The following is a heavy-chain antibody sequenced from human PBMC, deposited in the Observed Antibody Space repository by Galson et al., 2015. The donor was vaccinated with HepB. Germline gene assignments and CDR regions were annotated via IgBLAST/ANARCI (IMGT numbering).Heavy chain of an antibody. CDR2: ISYSGNT. D-gene: IGHD3-10*01. V-gene: IGHV4-39*01. CDR3: ARRRTMVRGEWGFDI. Sequence: LSLTCTVSGGSIGSSSYYWGWIRQPPGKGLEWIGGISYSGNTYYNPSLNSRVTISVDTSKNQFSLKLSSVTAADTALYYCARRRTMVRGEWGFDIWGQGTMVTVSS. CDR1: GGSIGSSSYY. J-gene: IGHJ3*02.